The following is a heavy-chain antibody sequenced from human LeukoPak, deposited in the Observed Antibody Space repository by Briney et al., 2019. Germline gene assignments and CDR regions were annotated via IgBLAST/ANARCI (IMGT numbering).Heavy chain of an antibody. Sequence: SGTLSLTCAVYGGSFSGYYWSWIRQPPGKGLEWIGEINHSGSTNYDPSLKSRVTISVDTSKNQFSLKLSSVTAADTAVYYCARGRRVGATTVLLGGMDVWGQGTTVTVSS. CDR3: ARGRRVGATTVLLGGMDV. J-gene: IGHJ6*02. CDR2: INHSGST. CDR1: GGSFSGYY. D-gene: IGHD1-26*01. V-gene: IGHV4-34*01.